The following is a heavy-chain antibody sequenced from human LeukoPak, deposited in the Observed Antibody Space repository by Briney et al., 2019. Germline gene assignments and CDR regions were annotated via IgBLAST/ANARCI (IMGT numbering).Heavy chain of an antibody. Sequence: ASVKVSCKASGYTLTSYTINWMRQAPGQGLEWMGWIDTNTGNPTYAPDFTGRFVFSLDTSVSAAYLQISNLRTADTATYYCARGLGAVRGAKVGWFDPWAREPWSPSPQ. CDR2: IDTNTGNP. J-gene: IGHJ5*02. D-gene: IGHD3-10*01. CDR3: ARGLGAVRGAKVGWFDP. V-gene: IGHV7-4-1*02. CDR1: GYTLTSYT.